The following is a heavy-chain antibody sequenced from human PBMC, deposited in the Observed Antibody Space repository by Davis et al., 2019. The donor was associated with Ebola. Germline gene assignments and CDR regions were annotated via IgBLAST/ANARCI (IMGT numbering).Heavy chain of an antibody. CDR3: AKERLMGVVVVAATQGMDV. J-gene: IGHJ6*02. Sequence: GESLKISCAASGFTFSSYAMSWVRQAPGKGLEWVSAISGSGGSTYYADPVKGRFTVSRDNSKNTLYLHMNSLRAEDTAVYYCAKERLMGVVVVAATQGMDVWGQGTTVTVSS. D-gene: IGHD2-15*01. CDR2: ISGSGGST. CDR1: GFTFSSYA. V-gene: IGHV3-23*01.